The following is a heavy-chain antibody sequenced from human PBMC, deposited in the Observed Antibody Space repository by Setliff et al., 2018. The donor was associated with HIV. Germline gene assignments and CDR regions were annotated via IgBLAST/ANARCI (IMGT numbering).Heavy chain of an antibody. Sequence: ASVKVSCKASRSTFNSHTINWVRQAPGQGLDWMGRIIPILGVANYAQRFQGKVTITADKSTSTAYMELTSLRFDDTAMYYCVRGVQRPPHYSYDDMDVWGEGTMVTVSS. J-gene: IGHJ6*03. D-gene: IGHD3-3*01. CDR1: RSTFNSHT. CDR2: IIPILGVA. V-gene: IGHV1-69*02. CDR3: VRGVQRPPHYSYDDMDV.